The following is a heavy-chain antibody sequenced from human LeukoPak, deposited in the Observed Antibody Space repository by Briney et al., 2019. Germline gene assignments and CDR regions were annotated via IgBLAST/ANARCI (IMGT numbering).Heavy chain of an antibody. CDR1: DSSFTSYW. J-gene: IGHJ3*02. V-gene: IGHV5-51*01. CDR3: ARLMAIISAFDI. Sequence: GESLQISCKGSDSSFTSYWIGWVRQLPGKGLEWMGIIYPGDSDTRYSPSFQGQVTISADKSISTAYLQWSSLKASDTAMYYCARLMAIISAFDIWGRGTMVTVSS. D-gene: IGHD2-8*01. CDR2: IYPGDSDT.